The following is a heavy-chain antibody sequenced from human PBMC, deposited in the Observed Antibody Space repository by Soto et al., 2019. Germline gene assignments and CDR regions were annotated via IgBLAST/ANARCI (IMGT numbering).Heavy chain of an antibody. V-gene: IGHV1-18*01. CDR1: GYTFTSYG. CDR3: ARVRGYSGSYFILWFDP. J-gene: IGHJ5*02. CDR2: ISAYNGNT. D-gene: IGHD1-26*01. Sequence: ASVEVSCKASGYTFTSYGISWVRQAPGQGLEWMGWISAYNGNTNYAQKLQGRVTMTTDASTSTAYMELRSLGSDDTAVYYCARVRGYSGSYFILWFDPWGQGTLVTVSS.